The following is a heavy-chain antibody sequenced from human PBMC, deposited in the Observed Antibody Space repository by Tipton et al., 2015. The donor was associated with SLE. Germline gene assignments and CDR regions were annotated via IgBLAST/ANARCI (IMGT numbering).Heavy chain of an antibody. CDR1: GFTFGGYG. V-gene: IGHV3-20*01. CDR3: AGGVAAGYWYFDL. J-gene: IGHJ2*01. Sequence: SLRLSCAGSGFTFGGYGMSWVRQPPGKGLEWVSGINWNGGSTAYADSVRGRFTISSDNAKNSLYLQLNSLGAEDPAVYHWAGGVAAGYWYFDLWGRGTLVTVSS. D-gene: IGHD6-13*01. CDR2: INWNGGST.